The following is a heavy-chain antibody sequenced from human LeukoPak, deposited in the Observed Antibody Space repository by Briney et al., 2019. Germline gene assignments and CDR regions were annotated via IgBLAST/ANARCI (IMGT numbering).Heavy chain of an antibody. CDR3: ARDGGYCSSTSCLSNSAFDI. V-gene: IGHV4-39*07. CDR1: GGSISSSSYY. CDR2: IYYSGST. J-gene: IGHJ3*02. Sequence: SETLSLTCTVSGGSISSSSYYWGWIRQPPGKGLEWIGSIYYSGSTYYNPSLKSRVTISVDTSKNQFSLKLSSVTAADTAVYYCARDGGYCSSTSCLSNSAFDIWGQGTMVTVSS. D-gene: IGHD2-2*01.